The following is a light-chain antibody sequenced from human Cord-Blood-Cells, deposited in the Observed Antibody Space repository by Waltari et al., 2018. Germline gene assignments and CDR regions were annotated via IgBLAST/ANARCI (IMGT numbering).Light chain of an antibody. V-gene: IGKV1-39*01. CDR1: HSLSSY. CDR2: AAS. J-gene: IGKJ3*01. Sequence: DIQMTHSPSSLSACVGGRVTMTCLASHSLSSYLNWYQQKPGKAPKLLFYAASSLQSGVPSRFSGSGSGTDFTLPISILQPEDFATYYCQQSYSTPFTCGPGIKVDIK. CDR3: QQSYSTPFT.